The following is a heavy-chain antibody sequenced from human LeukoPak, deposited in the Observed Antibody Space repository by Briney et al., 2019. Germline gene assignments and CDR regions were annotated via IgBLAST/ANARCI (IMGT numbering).Heavy chain of an antibody. CDR3: ARDLIPFMVRGASVGNWFDP. CDR1: GFTFSSYA. CDR2: ISSNGGST. V-gene: IGHV3-64*01. D-gene: IGHD3-10*01. J-gene: IGHJ5*02. Sequence: GGSLRLSCAASGFTFSSYAMHWVRQAPGKGLEYVSAISSNGGSTYYANSVKGRFTISRDNSKNTLYLQMGSLRAEDMAVYYCARDLIPFMVRGASVGNWFDPWGQGTLVTVSS.